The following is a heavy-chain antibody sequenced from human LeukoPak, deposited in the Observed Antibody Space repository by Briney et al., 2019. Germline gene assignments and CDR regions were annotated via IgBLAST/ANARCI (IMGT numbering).Heavy chain of an antibody. CDR1: GGAFRGYY. V-gene: IGHV4-34*01. Sequence: PSETLSLTCAVYGGAFRGYYWSWVRQPPGKGPGWIGEINHSGSTNYNPSLKSRVTISVDTSKNQFSLKLSSVTAADTAVFYCARGPPTVYGGNGFYYVFDYWGQGTLVTVSS. J-gene: IGHJ4*02. CDR2: INHSGST. CDR3: ARGPPTVYGGNGFYYVFDY. D-gene: IGHD3-22*01.